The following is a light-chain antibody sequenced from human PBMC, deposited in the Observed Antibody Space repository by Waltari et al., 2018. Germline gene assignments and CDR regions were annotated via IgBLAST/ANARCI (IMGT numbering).Light chain of an antibody. CDR3: QQYNNWPPGT. J-gene: IGKJ2*01. CDR1: ETVSTN. CDR2: AAS. Sequence: ETVMTQSPATLSVAPGERATLSCRTSETVSTNLAWYQHKSGQAPRLLIYAASTRATVIPARFSGSGSGTEFTLTISSLQSEDFAVYYCQQYNNWPPGTFGQGTKLEI. V-gene: IGKV3-15*01.